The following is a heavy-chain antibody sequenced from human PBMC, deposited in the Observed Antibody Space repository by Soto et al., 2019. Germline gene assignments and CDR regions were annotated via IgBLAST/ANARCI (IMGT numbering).Heavy chain of an antibody. CDR3: ARGRVAAAGTWVYYYYGMDL. CDR2: IIPIFGTA. CDR1: GGTFSSYA. J-gene: IGHJ6*02. D-gene: IGHD6-13*01. Sequence: SVKVFCKASGGTFSSYAISWVRQAPGQGLEWMGGIIPIFGTANYAQKFQGRVTITADKSTSTAYMELSSLRSEDTAVYYCARGRVAAAGTWVYYYYGMDLWGQGTTVTVSS. V-gene: IGHV1-69*06.